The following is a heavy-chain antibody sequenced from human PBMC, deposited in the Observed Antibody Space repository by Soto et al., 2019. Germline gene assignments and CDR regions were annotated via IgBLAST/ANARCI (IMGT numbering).Heavy chain of an antibody. CDR2: FRGSGDDGTT. CDR1: GFTFSSYS. J-gene: IGHJ4*02. Sequence: VGSLRLSCAASGFTFSSYSMSWVRQAPGKGLEWVSGFRGSGDDGTTYYADSVKGRFTISRDNSKNMLFLQMNSLRAEDTAIYYCAKKVNSGSGSQYFDYWGQRTLVTVSS. D-gene: IGHD3-10*01. V-gene: IGHV3-23*01. CDR3: AKKVNSGSGSQYFDY.